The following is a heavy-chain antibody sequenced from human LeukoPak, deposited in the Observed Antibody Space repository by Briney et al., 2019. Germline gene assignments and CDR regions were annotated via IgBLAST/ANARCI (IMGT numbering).Heavy chain of an antibody. J-gene: IGHJ4*02. CDR1: GYSFTSYG. V-gene: IGHV1-18*01. D-gene: IGHD1-26*01. CDR3: ARAPSIIVGATGLIDY. Sequence: ASVKVSCKVSGYSFTSYGVSWVRQAPGQGLEWMGWIRAFNGNTNYAQKLQGRVTMTTDTSTSTAYMELRSLRSDDTAVYYCARAPSIIVGATGLIDYWGQGTLVTVSS. CDR2: IRAFNGNT.